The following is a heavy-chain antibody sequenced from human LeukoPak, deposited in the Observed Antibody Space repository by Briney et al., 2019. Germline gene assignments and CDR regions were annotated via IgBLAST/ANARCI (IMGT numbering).Heavy chain of an antibody. CDR2: IYYSGST. D-gene: IGHD3-3*01. CDR1: GGSISSSSYY. J-gene: IGHJ5*02. CDR3: ARGGGLRFFRWGNWFDP. Sequence: PSETLCLTCTVSGGSISSSSYYWGWIRQPPGKGLEWIGSIYYSGSTYYNPSLKSRVTISVDTSKNQFSLKLSSVTAADTAVYYCARGGGLRFFRWGNWFDPWGQGTLVTVSS. V-gene: IGHV4-39*07.